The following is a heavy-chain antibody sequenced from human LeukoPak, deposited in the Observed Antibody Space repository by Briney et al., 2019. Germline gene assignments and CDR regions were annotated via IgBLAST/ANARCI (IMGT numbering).Heavy chain of an antibody. CDR2: IKQDGSET. J-gene: IGHJ2*01. Sequence: GGSLRLSCIGSGFTFSLPWMSWVRQAPGKGLEGVANIKQDGSETNFVDSVKGRFTISRDNAKNSLHLQMNGLRVDDTAIYYCATWTGWGYFDVWGRGTLVTVSS. D-gene: IGHD3/OR15-3a*01. CDR3: ATWTGWGYFDV. V-gene: IGHV3-7*01. CDR1: GFTFSLPW.